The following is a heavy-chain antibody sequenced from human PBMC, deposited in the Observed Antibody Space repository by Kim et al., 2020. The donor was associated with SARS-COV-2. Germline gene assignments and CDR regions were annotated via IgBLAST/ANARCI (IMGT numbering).Heavy chain of an antibody. CDR3: AREGYNWNPQLYYYGMDV. Sequence: ASVKVSCKASGYTFTSYYMHWVRQAPGQGLEWMGIINPSGGSTSYAQKFQGRVTMTRDTSTSTVYMELSSLRSEDTAVYYCAREGYNWNPQLYYYGMDVWGQGTTVTVSS. J-gene: IGHJ6*02. D-gene: IGHD1-20*01. CDR1: GYTFTSYY. V-gene: IGHV1-46*01. CDR2: INPSGGST.